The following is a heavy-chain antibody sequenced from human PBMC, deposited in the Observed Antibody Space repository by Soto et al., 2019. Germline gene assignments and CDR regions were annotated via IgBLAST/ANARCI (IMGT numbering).Heavy chain of an antibody. D-gene: IGHD4-17*01. CDR1: GFTFSSYS. CDR2: ISSSSSYI. V-gene: IGHV3-21*01. CDR3: ASWVGDYDDY. Sequence: PVGSLRLSCAASGFTFSSYSMNWVRQAPGKGLEWVSSISSSSSYIYYADSVKGRFTISRDNAKNSLYLQMNSLRAEDTAVYYCASWVGDYDDYWGQGTLVTVSS. J-gene: IGHJ4*02.